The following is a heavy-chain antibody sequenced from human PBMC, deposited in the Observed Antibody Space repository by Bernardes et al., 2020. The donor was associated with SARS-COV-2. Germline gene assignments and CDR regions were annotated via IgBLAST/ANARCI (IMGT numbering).Heavy chain of an antibody. CDR2: ISGSGGST. Sequence: VGSLRLSCAASGFTFSSYAMSWVRQAPGKGLEWVSAISGSGGSTYYADSVKGRFTISRDNSKNTLYLQMNSLRAEDTAVYYCAKDINPGYSYGPGVDDYWGQGTLVTVSS. J-gene: IGHJ4*02. CDR1: GFTFSSYA. D-gene: IGHD5-18*01. CDR3: AKDINPGYSYGPGVDDY. V-gene: IGHV3-23*01.